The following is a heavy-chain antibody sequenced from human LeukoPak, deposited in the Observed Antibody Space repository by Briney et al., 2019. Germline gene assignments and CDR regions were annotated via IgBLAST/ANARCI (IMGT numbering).Heavy chain of an antibody. CDR3: ARAPSIAAAGTHLDY. J-gene: IGHJ4*02. CDR1: GFTFSSYA. D-gene: IGHD6-13*01. CDR2: ISGSGGST. Sequence: GGSLRLSCAASGFTFSSYAMSWVRQAPGKGLEWVSAISGSGGSTYYADSVKGRFTISRDNSKNTLYLQMNSLRAEDTAVYYCARAPSIAAAGTHLDYWGQGTLVTVSS. V-gene: IGHV3-23*01.